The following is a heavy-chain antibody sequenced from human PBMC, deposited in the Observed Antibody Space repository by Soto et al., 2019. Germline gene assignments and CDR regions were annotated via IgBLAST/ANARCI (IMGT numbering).Heavy chain of an antibody. CDR2: ISSSSSYI. V-gene: IGHV3-21*01. Sequence: EVQLVESGGGLVKPGGSLRLSCAASGFTFSSYSMNCVRQAPGKGLEWVSSISSSSSYIYYADSVKGRFTISRDNAKNSLYLQMNSLRAEDTAVYYCARVSDYGDFDAFDIWGQGTMVTVSS. CDR1: GFTFSSYS. CDR3: ARVSDYGDFDAFDI. J-gene: IGHJ3*02. D-gene: IGHD4-17*01.